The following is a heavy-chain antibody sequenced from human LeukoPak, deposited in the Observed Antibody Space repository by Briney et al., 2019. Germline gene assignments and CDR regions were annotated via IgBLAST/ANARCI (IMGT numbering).Heavy chain of an antibody. D-gene: IGHD3-10*01. CDR1: GFTFSSYA. V-gene: IGHV3-23*01. Sequence: GGSLRLSCAASGFTFSSYAMSWVRQAPGKGLEWVSAISGSGGSTYYADSVKGRFTISRDNSKNTLYLQMNSLRAEDTAVYYCAKANAGGQGAGSYYNEGNDYWGQGTLVTVSS. J-gene: IGHJ4*02. CDR3: AKANAGGQGAGSYYNEGNDY. CDR2: ISGSGGST.